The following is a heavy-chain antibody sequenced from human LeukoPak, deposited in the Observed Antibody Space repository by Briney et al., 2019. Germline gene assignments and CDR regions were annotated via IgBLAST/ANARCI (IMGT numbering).Heavy chain of an antibody. V-gene: IGHV3-48*01. Sequence: GGSLRLSCAASGFTFSSYSMSWIRQAPGKGLEWVSYISSSGSTIYYADSVKGRFTISRDNSKNTLYLQMNSLRAEDTAVYYCASPFYGGFFDYWGQGTLVTVSS. J-gene: IGHJ4*02. CDR2: ISSSGSTI. CDR1: GFTFSSYS. CDR3: ASPFYGGFFDY. D-gene: IGHD4-23*01.